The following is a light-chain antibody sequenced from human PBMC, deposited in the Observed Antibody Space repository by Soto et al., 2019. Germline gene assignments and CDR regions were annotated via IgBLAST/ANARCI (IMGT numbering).Light chain of an antibody. V-gene: IGKV3-15*01. Sequence: EIVMTQSPATLSVSPGERATLSCRASQSVSSNVVWYQQKPGQAPRLLIYGASTRATGIPARFSGSGSGTEFTLTINSLQSEDFAVYSCQQYNDWVTFGGGTKVEI. J-gene: IGKJ4*01. CDR3: QQYNDWVT. CDR2: GAS. CDR1: QSVSSN.